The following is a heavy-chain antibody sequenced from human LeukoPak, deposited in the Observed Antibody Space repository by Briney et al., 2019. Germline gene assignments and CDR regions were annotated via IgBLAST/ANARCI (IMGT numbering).Heavy chain of an antibody. V-gene: IGHV3-23*01. Sequence: PGGSLRLSCAASGFTFSSYAMSWVRQAPGKGLEWVSIISGSGGSTYYADSVKGRFTISRDNAKNSLYLQVNSLRAEDTAFYYCAKDIHSSSWYYFDYWGQGTLVTVSS. CDR1: GFTFSSYA. J-gene: IGHJ4*02. CDR3: AKDIHSSSWYYFDY. D-gene: IGHD6-13*01. CDR2: ISGSGGST.